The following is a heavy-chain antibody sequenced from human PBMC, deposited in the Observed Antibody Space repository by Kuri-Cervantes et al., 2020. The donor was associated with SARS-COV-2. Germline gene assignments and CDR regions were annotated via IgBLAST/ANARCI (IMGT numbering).Heavy chain of an antibody. CDR2: IIPVFGTA. CDR1: GGTFSSYA. CDR3: ANWPPYGDYAEYAFDI. J-gene: IGHJ3*02. D-gene: IGHD4-17*01. V-gene: IGHV1-69*13. Sequence: SVKVSCKASGGTFSSYAISWVRQAPGQGLEWMGGIIPVFGTANYAQKFQGRVTITADESTSTAYMELSSLRSEDTAVYYCANWPPYGDYAEYAFDIWGQGTMVTVSS.